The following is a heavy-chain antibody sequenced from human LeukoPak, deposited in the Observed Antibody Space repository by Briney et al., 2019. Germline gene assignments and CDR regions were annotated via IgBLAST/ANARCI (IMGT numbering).Heavy chain of an antibody. Sequence: PGGSLRLSCAASGFTFSSYGMHWVRQAPGKGLEWVAVIWYDGSNKYYADSVKGRFTISRDNSKNTLYLQMNSLRAEDTAVYYCALGGYSSGWYYFDYWGQGNLVTVSS. D-gene: IGHD6-19*01. J-gene: IGHJ4*02. CDR2: IWYDGSNK. V-gene: IGHV3-33*01. CDR1: GFTFSSYG. CDR3: ALGGYSSGWYYFDY.